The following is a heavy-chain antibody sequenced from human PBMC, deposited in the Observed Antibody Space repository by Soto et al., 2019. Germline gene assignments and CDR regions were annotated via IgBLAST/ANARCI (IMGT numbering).Heavy chain of an antibody. CDR3: ARDPPYIGYDFHY. D-gene: IGHD5-12*01. CDR2: ISASSTTI. J-gene: IGHJ4*02. V-gene: IGHV3-48*01. Sequence: GGSLRLSCAASGFTFSTYSMNWVRQAPGKGLEWVSYISASSTTIHYVDSVNGRFTISRDNAKNSLYLQMNSLRAEDTAVYYCARDPPYIGYDFHYWGQGTQVTVSS. CDR1: GFTFSTYS.